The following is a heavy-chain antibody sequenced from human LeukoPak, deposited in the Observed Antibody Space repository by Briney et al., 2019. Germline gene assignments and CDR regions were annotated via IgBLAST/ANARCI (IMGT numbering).Heavy chain of an antibody. CDR2: VTSDNRDT. Sequence: GASVKVSCRASGYNFSAYGMTWVRQAPGQGLEWMGWVTSDNRDTRYAPKFQGRVTMTTDMSSTTAYMELRSLRSDDTAVYYCARGSHEYWNDYWGQGTLVTVSP. CDR1: GYNFSAYG. D-gene: IGHD1-1*01. CDR3: ARGSHEYWNDY. J-gene: IGHJ4*02. V-gene: IGHV1-18*01.